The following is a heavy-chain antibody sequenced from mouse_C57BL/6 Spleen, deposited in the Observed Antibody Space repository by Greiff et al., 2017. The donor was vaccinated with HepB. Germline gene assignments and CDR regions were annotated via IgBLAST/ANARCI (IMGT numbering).Heavy chain of an antibody. J-gene: IGHJ1*03. V-gene: IGHV5-17*01. D-gene: IGHD5-1*01. Sequence: EVHLVESGGGLVKPGGSLKLSCAASGFTFSDYGMHWVRQAPEKGLEWVAYISSGSSTIYYADTVKGRFTISRDNAKNTLFLQMTSLRSEDTAMYYCARGDLRYFDVWGTGTTVTVSS. CDR1: GFTFSDYG. CDR2: ISSGSSTI. CDR3: ARGDLRYFDV.